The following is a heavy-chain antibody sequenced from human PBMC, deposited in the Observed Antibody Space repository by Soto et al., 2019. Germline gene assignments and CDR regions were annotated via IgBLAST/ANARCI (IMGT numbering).Heavy chain of an antibody. D-gene: IGHD3-22*01. Sequence: GGSLRLSCAASGFTFSSYAMSWVRQAPGKGLEWVSTISGRGDDTYYTDSVKGRFTISRDNSKNTLYVHMNSLRAEDTAVYYCARAQPTYSSSYFDFWGQGALVTVSS. V-gene: IGHV3-23*01. CDR1: GFTFSSYA. CDR3: ARAQPTYSSSYFDF. CDR2: ISGRGDDT. J-gene: IGHJ4*02.